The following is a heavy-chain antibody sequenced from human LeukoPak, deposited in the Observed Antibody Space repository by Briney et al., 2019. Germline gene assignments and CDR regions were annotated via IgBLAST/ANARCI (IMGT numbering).Heavy chain of an antibody. D-gene: IGHD3-22*01. CDR2: IYSGGST. V-gene: IGHV3-66*01. Sequence: GGSLRLSCAASGFTVSSKYMNWVRQAPGKGLEWVSVIYSGGSTYYAESVRGRFTISRDNSKNTLYLQMNSLRAEDTAVYYCATYYYDSSGYYSGHFDYWGQGTLVTVSS. CDR3: ATYYYDSSGYYSGHFDY. J-gene: IGHJ4*02. CDR1: GFTVSSKY.